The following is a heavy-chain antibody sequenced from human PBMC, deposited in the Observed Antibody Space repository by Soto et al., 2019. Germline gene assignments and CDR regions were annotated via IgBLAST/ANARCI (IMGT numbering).Heavy chain of an antibody. J-gene: IGHJ4*02. Sequence: ASVKVSCKASGYTFTSYGISWVRQAPGQGLEWMGWISAYNGNTNYAQKLQGRVTMTTDTSTSTAYMELRSLRSDDTAVYYCARVIGGDYIWGSYRTSPFDYWGQGTLVTVSS. CDR3: ARVIGGDYIWGSYRTSPFDY. CDR2: ISAYNGNT. D-gene: IGHD3-16*02. V-gene: IGHV1-18*01. CDR1: GYTFTSYG.